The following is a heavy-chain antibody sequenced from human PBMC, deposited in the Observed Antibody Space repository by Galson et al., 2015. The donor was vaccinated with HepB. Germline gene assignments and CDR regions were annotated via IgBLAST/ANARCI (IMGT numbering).Heavy chain of an antibody. CDR1: GYTFTYRY. D-gene: IGHD1-26*01. CDR2: ITPFNGNT. CDR3: ARSFGRGELDAFDI. J-gene: IGHJ3*02. Sequence: SVKVSCKASGYTFTYRYLHWVRQAPGQALEWMGWITPFNGNTNYAQKFQDRVTITRDRSMSTAYMELSSLRSEDTAMYYCARSFGRGELDAFDIWGQGTMVTVSS. V-gene: IGHV1-45*02.